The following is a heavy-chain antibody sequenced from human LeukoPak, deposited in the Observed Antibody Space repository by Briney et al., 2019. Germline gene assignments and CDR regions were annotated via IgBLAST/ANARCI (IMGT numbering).Heavy chain of an antibody. Sequence: KPSETLSLTCAVYGGSFSGYYWSWIRQPPGKGLEWIGEINHSGSTNYNPSLKSRVTISVDTSENQFSLKLSSVTAADTAVYYCAREYGDLDYWGQGTLVTVSS. J-gene: IGHJ4*02. CDR3: AREYGDLDY. CDR2: INHSGST. V-gene: IGHV4-34*01. CDR1: GGSFSGYY. D-gene: IGHD4-17*01.